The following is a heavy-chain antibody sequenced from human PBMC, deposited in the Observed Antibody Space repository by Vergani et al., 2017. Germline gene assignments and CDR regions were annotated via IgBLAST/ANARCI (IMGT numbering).Heavy chain of an antibody. CDR3: AKGGGVETYYDFWSGRFDY. D-gene: IGHD3-3*01. Sequence: EVQLVESGGGLVQPGRSLRLSCAASGFTFDDYAMHWVRQAPGKGLEWVSGISWNSGSIGYADSVKGRFTISRDNAKNSLYLQMNSLRAEDTALYYCAKGGGVETYYDFWSGRFDYWGQGTLVTVSS. CDR2: ISWNSGSI. J-gene: IGHJ4*02. V-gene: IGHV3-9*01. CDR1: GFTFDDYA.